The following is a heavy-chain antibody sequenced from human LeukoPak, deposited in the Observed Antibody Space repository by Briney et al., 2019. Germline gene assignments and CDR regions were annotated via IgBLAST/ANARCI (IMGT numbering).Heavy chain of an antibody. CDR2: IYPGDSDT. V-gene: IGHV5-51*01. Sequence: GESLKISCKGSGYSFTTYWIGWVRLMPGKGLEWMGIIYPGDSDTRYSPSFQGQVTISADKSINTAYLQWSSLKASDTAMYYCAKHEFYYDSSGYYFDYWGQGTLVTVSS. CDR3: AKHEFYYDSSGYYFDY. CDR1: GYSFTTYW. D-gene: IGHD3-22*01. J-gene: IGHJ4*02.